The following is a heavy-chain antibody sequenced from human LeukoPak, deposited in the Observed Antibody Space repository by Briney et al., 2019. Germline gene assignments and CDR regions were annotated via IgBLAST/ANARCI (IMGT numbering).Heavy chain of an antibody. V-gene: IGHV4-34*01. J-gene: IGHJ4*02. Sequence: SETLSLTCAVYGGSFSGYYWSWIRQPPGRGLEWIGEINHSGSTNYNPSLKSRVTISVDTSKNQFSLKLSSVTAADTAVYYCARDRYSYGSGAFSDYWGQGTLVTVSS. CDR3: ARDRYSYGSGAFSDY. CDR2: INHSGST. CDR1: GGSFSGYY. D-gene: IGHD5-18*01.